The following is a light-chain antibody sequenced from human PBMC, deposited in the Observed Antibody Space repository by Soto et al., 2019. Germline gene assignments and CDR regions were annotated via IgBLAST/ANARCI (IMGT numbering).Light chain of an antibody. CDR2: DAS. J-gene: IGKJ4*01. V-gene: IGKV3-11*01. CDR1: QSVSSY. Sequence: EILLTQSPATLSFSPGERATLSCRASQSVSSYLAWYQQKPGQATRLLIYDASNKATGIRARFSGGGSGTYFTLTISSLEPEDFAVYCCQQLSEARTFGGGTKVEI. CDR3: QQLSEART.